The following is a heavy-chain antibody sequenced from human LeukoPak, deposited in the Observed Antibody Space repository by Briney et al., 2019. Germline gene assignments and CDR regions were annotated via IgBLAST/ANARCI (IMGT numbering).Heavy chain of an antibody. CDR3: ARDHSSGAFDI. Sequence: GGSLRLSCAASGFTFSSYAMHWVRQAPGKGLEWVAVISYEGSNKYYADSVKGRFTISRDNSKNTLYLQMNSLRAEDTAVYYCARDHSSGAFDIWGQGTMVTVSS. CDR2: ISYEGSNK. V-gene: IGHV3-30*04. D-gene: IGHD6-19*01. J-gene: IGHJ3*02. CDR1: GFTFSSYA.